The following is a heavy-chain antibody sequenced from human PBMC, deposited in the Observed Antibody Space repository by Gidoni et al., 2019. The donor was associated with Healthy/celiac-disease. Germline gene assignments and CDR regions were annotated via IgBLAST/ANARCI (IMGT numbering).Heavy chain of an antibody. CDR1: GFTFDDYA. CDR3: AKAGGVYAHGHYGMDV. D-gene: IGHD2-8*01. J-gene: IGHJ6*02. CDR2: ISWNSGSI. Sequence: EVQLVESGGGLVQPGRSLTLSCALSGFTFDDYAMHWVRQAPGKGLEWVSGISWNSGSIGYADSVKGRFTIARDNAKNSLYLQMNSLRAEDMALYYCAKAGGVYAHGHYGMDVWGQGTTVTVSS. V-gene: IGHV3-9*03.